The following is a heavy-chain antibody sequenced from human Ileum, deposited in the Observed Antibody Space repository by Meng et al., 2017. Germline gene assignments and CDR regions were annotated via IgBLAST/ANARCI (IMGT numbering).Heavy chain of an antibody. D-gene: IGHD6-13*01. J-gene: IGHJ4*02. CDR2: IYWDDDK. CDR1: GFSLSTSGVR. V-gene: IGHV2-5*02. CDR3: AHRGEQHDY. Sequence: QITLKESGPTLVKPTQTLTLTCTFSGFSLSTSGVRVGWIRQPPGKALEWLALIYWDDDKRYSPSLKSRLTITKDTSKNQVVLTMTNMDRVDTATYYCAHRGEQHDYWGQGTLVTVSS.